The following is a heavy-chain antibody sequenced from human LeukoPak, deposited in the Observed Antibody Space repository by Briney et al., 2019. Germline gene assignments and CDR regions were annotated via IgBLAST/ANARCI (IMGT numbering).Heavy chain of an antibody. CDR1: GGSFSGYY. D-gene: IGHD1-26*01. Sequence: SETLSLTCAVYGGSFSGYYCSWIRQRPGKGLECIGEINHSGSTNYNPSLKSRVTISVDTSKNQFSLKLSSVTAADTAVYYCARRRYSGSYSFRFNWFDPWGQGTLVTVSS. CDR2: INHSGST. CDR3: ARRRYSGSYSFRFNWFDP. V-gene: IGHV4-34*01. J-gene: IGHJ5*02.